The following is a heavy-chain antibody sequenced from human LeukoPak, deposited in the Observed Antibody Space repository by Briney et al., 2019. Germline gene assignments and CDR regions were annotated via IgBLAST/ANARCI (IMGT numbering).Heavy chain of an antibody. CDR2: IYYSGST. CDR1: GGSISSGGYY. CDR3: ARDHHDILTGYKILGYGMDV. V-gene: IGHV4-31*03. D-gene: IGHD3-9*01. J-gene: IGHJ6*02. Sequence: SETLSLTCTVSGGSISSGGYYWSWIRQHPGKGLEWIGYIYYSGSTYYNPSLKSRVTISVDTSKNQFSLKLSSVTAADTAVYYCARDHHDILTGYKILGYGMDVWGQGTTVTVSS.